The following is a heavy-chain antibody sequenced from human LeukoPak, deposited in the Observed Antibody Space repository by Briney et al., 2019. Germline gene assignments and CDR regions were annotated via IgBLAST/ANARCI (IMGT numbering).Heavy chain of an antibody. CDR2: FSSSSSYI. Sequence: NSGVSLRLSCAPSVFIFRSYSVNWVRQSPGEGVEWVSSFSSSSSYIYYADSVKGRFTISRDNAKNSLYLQMNSLRAEDTAVYYCARDRYGSGRPGSDYWGQGTLVTVSS. CDR3: ARDRYGSGRPGSDY. J-gene: IGHJ4*02. V-gene: IGHV3-21*01. D-gene: IGHD3-10*01. CDR1: VFIFRSYS.